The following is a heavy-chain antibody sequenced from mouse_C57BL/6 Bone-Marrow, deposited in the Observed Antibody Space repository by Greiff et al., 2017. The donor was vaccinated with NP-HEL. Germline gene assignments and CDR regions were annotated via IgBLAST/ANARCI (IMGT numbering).Heavy chain of an antibody. J-gene: IGHJ4*01. D-gene: IGHD2-5*01. CDR3: VSAYYSNYDYAMDY. CDR1: GFSFNTYA. V-gene: IGHV10-1*01. CDR2: IRSKSNNYAT. Sequence: EVKVVESGGGLVQPKGSLKLSCAASGFSFNTYAMNWVRQAPGKGLEWVARIRSKSNNYATYYADSVKDRFTISRDDSESMRYLQMNNLKTEDTAMYYCVSAYYSNYDYAMDYWGQGTSVTVSS.